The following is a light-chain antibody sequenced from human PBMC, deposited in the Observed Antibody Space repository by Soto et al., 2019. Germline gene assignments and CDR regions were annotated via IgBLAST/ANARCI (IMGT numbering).Light chain of an antibody. CDR3: SSYTRTSARVV. V-gene: IGLV2-14*03. CDR1: SSDIGAYNY. J-gene: IGLJ2*01. Sequence: QSALAQPASVSGSPGQSITISCTGTSSDIGAYNYVSWYQQHPGKVPKLIIYDVTNRPSGVSNRFSASKSGDTASLTISGVQAEDEADYYCSSYTRTSARVVFGGGTKVTVL. CDR2: DVT.